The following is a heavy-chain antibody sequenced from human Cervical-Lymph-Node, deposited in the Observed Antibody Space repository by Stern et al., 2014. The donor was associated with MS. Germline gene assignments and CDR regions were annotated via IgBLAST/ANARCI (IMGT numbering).Heavy chain of an antibody. CDR1: GGSMASSTGGYF. CDR3: ARVAYCGGDCSAFDS. V-gene: IGHV4-31*11. CDR2: IYYSGST. Sequence: VQLVESGPGLVKPSQTLPLICAVSGGSMASSTGGYFWSWIRQPPGKGLEGIGFIYYSGSTYYNPSLKRRTTISVDTSKNQVSLRLTSMTAADTAVYYCARVAYCGGDCSAFDSWGQGTLVTVSS. J-gene: IGHJ4*02. D-gene: IGHD2-21*02.